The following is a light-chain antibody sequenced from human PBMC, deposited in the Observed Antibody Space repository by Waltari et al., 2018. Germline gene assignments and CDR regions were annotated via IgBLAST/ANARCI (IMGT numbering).Light chain of an antibody. CDR2: GAS. V-gene: IGKV3-20*01. Sequence: EIVLTQSPGTLSLSPGERATLSCRASQSVSSSYLAWYQQKPGQAPRLLSYGASSRATGIPDRFSGSASGTDFTLTISRLEPEDFAVYYCQQYGSSPYTFGQGTKLEIK. CDR3: QQYGSSPYT. J-gene: IGKJ2*01. CDR1: QSVSSSY.